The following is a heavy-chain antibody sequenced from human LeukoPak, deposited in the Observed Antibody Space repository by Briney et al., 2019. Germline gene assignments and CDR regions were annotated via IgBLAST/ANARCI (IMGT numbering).Heavy chain of an antibody. CDR2: ISSSSSTI. CDR3: ASGVVVPAAPRLFDY. CDR1: GFTFSSYS. Sequence: GGSLRLSCAASGFTFSSYSMNWVRQAPGKGLEWVSYISSSSSTIYYADSVKGRFTISRDNAKNSLYLQMNSLRAEDTAVYYCASGVVVPAAPRLFDYWGQGTLVTVSS. J-gene: IGHJ4*02. D-gene: IGHD2-2*01. V-gene: IGHV3-48*04.